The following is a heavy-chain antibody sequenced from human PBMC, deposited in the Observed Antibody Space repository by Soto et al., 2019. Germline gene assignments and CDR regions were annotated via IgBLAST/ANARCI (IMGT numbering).Heavy chain of an antibody. D-gene: IGHD3-22*01. Sequence: QVHLVQSGAEVTKPGASVKVSCKASGYTFTNYGINWVRRAPGQGLEWMGWISAHSGDTKYAQRFRDRVTMTTDTSTTTAYLELRSLTSDVTAVYYCARTITMIFLAPALWGQGTLVTVSS. CDR1: GYTFTNYG. CDR3: ARTITMIFLAPAL. V-gene: IGHV1-18*01. CDR2: ISAHSGDT. J-gene: IGHJ4*02.